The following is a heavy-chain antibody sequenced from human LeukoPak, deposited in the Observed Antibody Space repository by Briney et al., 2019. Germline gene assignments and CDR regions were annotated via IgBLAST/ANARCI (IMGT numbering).Heavy chain of an antibody. CDR1: AFSFSNHW. CDR2: IIPEGTEK. V-gene: IGHV3-7*03. D-gene: IGHD6-19*01. Sequence: GGSLRLPCGASAFSFSNHWMIWVRRAPGKAREWVATIIPEGTEKRYVGSVKGRFPIPRDNRKNSQYLQRSSLRAEDAAVYYCVRDDRGIAVGSRDHGAQGTLVTVSS. J-gene: IGHJ4*02. CDR3: VRDDRGIAVGSRDH.